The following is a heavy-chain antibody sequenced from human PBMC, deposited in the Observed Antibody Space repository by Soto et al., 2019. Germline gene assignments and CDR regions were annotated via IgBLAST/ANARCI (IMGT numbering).Heavy chain of an antibody. CDR1: GFTFSNDW. CDR2: IKTVTDGGTT. Sequence: EVQLVESGGGLAKPGGSLRLSCVASGFTFSNDWMNWVRQAPGKGLEWVARIKTVTDGGTTDYAAPVKGRFFISRDDSKSTLYLQMNSLKTEDTAIYYCMTHAVIYSRGHWGQGTLVTVAS. D-gene: IGHD6-25*01. J-gene: IGHJ4*02. CDR3: MTHAVIYSRGH. V-gene: IGHV3-15*01.